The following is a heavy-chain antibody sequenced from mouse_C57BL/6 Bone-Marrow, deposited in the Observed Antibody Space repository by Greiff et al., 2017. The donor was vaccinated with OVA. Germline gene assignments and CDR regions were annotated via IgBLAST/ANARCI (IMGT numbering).Heavy chain of an antibody. V-gene: IGHV1-69*01. CDR2: IDPSDSYT. CDR1: GYTFTSYW. D-gene: IGHD1-1*01. J-gene: IGHJ1*03. CDR3: AVITTVVAGWYFDV. Sequence: VQLQQPGAELVMPGASVKLSCNASGYTFTSYWMHWVKQRPGQGLEWIGEIDPSDSYTNYNQKFKGKSTLTVDKSSSTAYMQLSSLTSEDSAVYYCAVITTVVAGWYFDVWGTGTTVTVSS.